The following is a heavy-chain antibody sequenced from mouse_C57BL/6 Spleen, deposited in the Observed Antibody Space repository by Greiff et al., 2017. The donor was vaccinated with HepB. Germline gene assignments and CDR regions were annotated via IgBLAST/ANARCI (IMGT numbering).Heavy chain of an antibody. CDR1: GFTFSSYA. CDR2: ISDGGSYT. CDR3: ARELDY. Sequence: VQLKESGGGLVKPGGSLKLSCAASGFTFSSYAMSWVRQTPEKRLEWVATISDGGSYTYYPDNVKGRFTISRDNAKNNLYLQMSHLKSEDTAMYYCARELDYWGQGTSVTVSS. J-gene: IGHJ4*01. V-gene: IGHV5-4*01.